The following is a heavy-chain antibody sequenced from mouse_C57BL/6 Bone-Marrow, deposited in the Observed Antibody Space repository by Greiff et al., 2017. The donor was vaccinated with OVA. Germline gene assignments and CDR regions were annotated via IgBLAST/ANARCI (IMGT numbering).Heavy chain of an antibody. D-gene: IGHD2-4*01. CDR1: GYTFTSYW. Sequence: QVQLQQPGAELVKPGASVKLSCKASGYTFTSYWMHWVKQRPGRGLEWIGRIDPKSGGTKYNEKFKSKATLTVDKPSSTAYMQLSSLTSEDSAVYYCARYEYDAPWFAYWGQGTLVTVSA. CDR2: IDPKSGGT. CDR3: ARYEYDAPWFAY. J-gene: IGHJ3*01. V-gene: IGHV1-72*01.